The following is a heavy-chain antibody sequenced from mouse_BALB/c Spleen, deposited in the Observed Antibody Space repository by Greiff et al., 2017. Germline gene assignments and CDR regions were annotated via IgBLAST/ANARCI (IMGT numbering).Heavy chain of an antibody. J-gene: IGHJ2*01. CDR2: ISYDGSN. CDR1: GYSITSGYY. V-gene: IGHV3-6*02. CDR3: ARGPYFDY. Sequence: ESGPGLVKPSQSLSLTCSVTGYSITSGYYWNWIRQFPGNKLEWMGYISYDGSNNYNPSLKNRISITLDTSKNQFFLKLNSVTTEDTATYYCARGPYFDYWGQGTTLTVSS.